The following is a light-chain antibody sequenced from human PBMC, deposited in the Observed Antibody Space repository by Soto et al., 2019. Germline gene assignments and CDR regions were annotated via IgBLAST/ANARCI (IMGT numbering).Light chain of an antibody. V-gene: IGKV1-16*02. Sequence: DIQMTQSPSSLSASVGDRVTITCRASQSLGIYLAWFQQKAGKAPKSLIYDASRLQSGVPSKFSGSGSGTEFTLTISSLQPEDFATYYCQQYRDYPLTFGVGTRIEIK. J-gene: IGKJ4*01. CDR2: DAS. CDR3: QQYRDYPLT. CDR1: QSLGIY.